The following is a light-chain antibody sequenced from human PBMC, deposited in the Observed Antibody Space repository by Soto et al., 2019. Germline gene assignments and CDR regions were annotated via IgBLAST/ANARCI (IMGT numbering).Light chain of an antibody. J-gene: IGKJ1*01. Sequence: DLQMTQSPSSLSASVGDRITITCRASQTIYNNLNWYQQKPGKAPRLLIYAASSFQSGVPSRFSGSGSGTDFTLTINSLQPEDFATYYCQQSYSSPRTFGQGTKVEIK. CDR2: AAS. CDR3: QQSYSSPRT. V-gene: IGKV1-39*01. CDR1: QTIYNN.